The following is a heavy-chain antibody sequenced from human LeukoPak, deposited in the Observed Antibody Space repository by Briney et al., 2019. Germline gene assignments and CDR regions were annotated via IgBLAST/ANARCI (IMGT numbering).Heavy chain of an antibody. CDR2: ISGSGGST. Sequence: GGSLRLSCAASGFTFSSYAMSWVRQAPGKGLEWVSAISGSGGSTYYADSVKGRFTISRDNSKNTLYLQMNSLRAEDTAVYYCAKESGYYDSSGYFAEXXXFDYWGQGTLVTVSS. CDR3: AKESGYYDSSGYFAEXXXFDY. D-gene: IGHD3-22*01. J-gene: IGHJ4*02. CDR1: GFTFSSYA. V-gene: IGHV3-23*01.